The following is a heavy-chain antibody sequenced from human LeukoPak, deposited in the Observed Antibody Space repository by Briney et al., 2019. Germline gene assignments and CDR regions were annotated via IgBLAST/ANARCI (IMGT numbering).Heavy chain of an antibody. D-gene: IGHD3-3*01. V-gene: IGHV5-51*01. CDR2: IYPGDSDT. J-gene: IGHJ4*02. CDR1: GYTFSSYW. Sequence: GGFLRLSCKVSGYTFSSYWIGWVRQMPGKGLEWMGIIYPGDSDTRYSPSLQGQVTISVDTSIGTAYLQWSSLKASDTAIYYCARQNDFRLDYWGQGTLVTVSS. CDR3: ARQNDFRLDY.